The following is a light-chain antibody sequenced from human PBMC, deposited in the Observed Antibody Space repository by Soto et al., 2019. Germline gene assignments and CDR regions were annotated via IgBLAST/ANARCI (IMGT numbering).Light chain of an antibody. CDR1: QSVSKD. J-gene: IGKJ5*01. Sequence: EITMTQSPDTLSVSPVETATLSFMTSQSVSKDLAWYQQKPGQAPRLLIYGASTRATDIPARFSGSGSGTEFTLTISSLQSEDFAVYYCQEYIKWPRLTFGGGTRLEIK. CDR2: GAS. CDR3: QEYIKWPRLT. V-gene: IGKV3-15*01.